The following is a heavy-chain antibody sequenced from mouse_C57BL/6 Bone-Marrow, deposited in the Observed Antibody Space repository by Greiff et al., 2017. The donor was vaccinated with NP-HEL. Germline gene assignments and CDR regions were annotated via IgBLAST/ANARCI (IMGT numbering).Heavy chain of an antibody. CDR2: ISDGGSYT. V-gene: IGHV5-4*03. J-gene: IGHJ3*01. CDR1: GFTFSSYA. D-gene: IGHD2-14*01. Sequence: DVKLQESGGGLVKPGGSLKLSCAASGFTFSSYAMSWVRQTPEKRLEWVATISDGGSYTYYPDNVKGRFTISRDNAKNNLYLQMSHLKSEDTAMYYCARGTHRFAYWGQGTLVTVSA. CDR3: ARGTHRFAY.